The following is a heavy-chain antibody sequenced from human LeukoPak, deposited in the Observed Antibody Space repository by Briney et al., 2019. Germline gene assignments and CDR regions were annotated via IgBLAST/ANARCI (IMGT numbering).Heavy chain of an antibody. CDR3: ARDGIAAAGPGLYYGWFDP. V-gene: IGHV1-69*01. D-gene: IGHD6-13*01. Sequence: SVKVSCKASGGTFSSYAISWVRQAPGQGLEWMGGIIPIFGTANYARKFQGRVTITADESTSTAYMELSSLRSEDTAVYYCARDGIAAAGPGLYYGWFDPWGQGTLVTVSS. CDR1: GGTFSSYA. CDR2: IIPIFGTA. J-gene: IGHJ5*02.